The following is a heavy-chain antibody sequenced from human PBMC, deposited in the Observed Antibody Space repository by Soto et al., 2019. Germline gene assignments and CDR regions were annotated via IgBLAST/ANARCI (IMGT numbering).Heavy chain of an antibody. D-gene: IGHD3-16*01. J-gene: IGHJ6*02. CDR1: GGSFSSYY. CDR2: IFYTGRT. V-gene: IGHV4-59*08. CDR3: ARHIMVPRVYYYYGMDV. Sequence: SETLSLTCTVSGGSFSSYYWTWIRQPPGKGLEWIGYIFYTGRTNYNPSLTSRVTISVDTSKNQFSLKLSSVTAADTAVYYCARHIMVPRVYYYYGMDVWGQGTTVTVSS.